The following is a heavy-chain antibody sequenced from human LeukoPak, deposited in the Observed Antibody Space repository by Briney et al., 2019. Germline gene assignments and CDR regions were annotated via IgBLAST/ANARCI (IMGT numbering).Heavy chain of an antibody. D-gene: IGHD1-1*01. J-gene: IGHJ4*02. CDR3: AKELSNWNYFDY. Sequence: GGSLRLSCAASGLTFSDYGMHWVRQAPGKGLEWVAVIWHDGSKENYADSVRGRLTISRDNSKNTLYLEMDSLRAEDTAVYYCAKELSNWNYFDYWGQGTLVTVSS. V-gene: IGHV3-33*06. CDR2: IWHDGSKE. CDR1: GLTFSDYG.